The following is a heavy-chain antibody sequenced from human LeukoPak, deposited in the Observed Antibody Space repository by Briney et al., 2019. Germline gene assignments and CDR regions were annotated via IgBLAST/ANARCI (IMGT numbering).Heavy chain of an antibody. CDR3: ARDRPTGASRIFVVQ. CDR1: GFTFTTYA. J-gene: IGHJ4*02. V-gene: IGHV3-21*06. D-gene: IGHD2-15*01. Sequence: GGSLRLPCTASGFTFTTYAMTWVRQAPGKGLEWISSMSSGSRYIYYADSVGGRFTISRDNTRNSLYLAMNNLRAEDTAIYYCARDRPTGASRIFVVQWGQGTPVTVSS. CDR2: MSSGSRYI.